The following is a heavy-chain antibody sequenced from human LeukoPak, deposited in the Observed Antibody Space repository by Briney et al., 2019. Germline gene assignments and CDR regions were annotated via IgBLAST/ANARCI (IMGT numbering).Heavy chain of an antibody. CDR2: IYGGGNT. J-gene: IGHJ6*02. CDR3: AKGAAAVFYYYYGMDV. D-gene: IGHD6-13*01. V-gene: IGHV3-53*01. CDR1: DFIVSTNY. Sequence: GGSLRLSCAVSDFIVSTNYMSWVRQAPGKGLEWVSVIYGGGNTDYADSVKGRFTISRDNSKNTLYLQMNSPRAEDTAVYYCAKGAAAVFYYYYGMDVWGQGTTVTVSS.